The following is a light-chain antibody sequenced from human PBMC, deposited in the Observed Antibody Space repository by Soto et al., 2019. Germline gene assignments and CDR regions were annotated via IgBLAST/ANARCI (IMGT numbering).Light chain of an antibody. CDR1: QSVSSSY. CDR2: GAS. J-gene: IGKJ5*01. CDR3: QHYYGTSPIT. Sequence: EIVMTQSPATLSVSPGERATLSCRASQSVSSSYLAWYQQKPGQAPRLLIYGASSRATGIPDRFSGSGSGTDFTLTISRLEPEDFALYYCQHYYGTSPITFGQGTRLEI. V-gene: IGKV3-20*01.